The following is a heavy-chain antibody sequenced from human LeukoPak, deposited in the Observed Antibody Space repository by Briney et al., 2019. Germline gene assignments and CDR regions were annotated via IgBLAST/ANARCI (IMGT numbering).Heavy chain of an antibody. CDR1: GFTFADHV. Sequence: GGSLRLPCVASGFTFADHVFHWIRQIPGKGLEWLAFISEDDDTYYADSVQGRFTISRDNSKNSLYFELQSLTTDDAALYYCVKEASDPYFFDLWGQGTLVTVSS. J-gene: IGHJ4*02. CDR2: ISEDDDT. V-gene: IGHV3-43*02. CDR3: VKEASDPYFFDL.